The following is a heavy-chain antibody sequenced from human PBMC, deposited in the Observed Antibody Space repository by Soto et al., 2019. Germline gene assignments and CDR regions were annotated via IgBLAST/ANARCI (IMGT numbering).Heavy chain of an antibody. CDR1: GFSFSNYW. CDR2: IKTDGSST. J-gene: IGHJ4*02. D-gene: IGHD5-18*01. Sequence: EVQLVESGGGLVQPGGSLRLSCAASGFSFSNYWIHWVRQAPGKGLVWVSRIKTDGSSTDYAASVKGRFTISRDKAKNTLYLQMNSLTAEDTAVYYCAKREGNTYGLFHWGQGTLVTVSS. CDR3: AKREGNTYGLFH. V-gene: IGHV3-74*01.